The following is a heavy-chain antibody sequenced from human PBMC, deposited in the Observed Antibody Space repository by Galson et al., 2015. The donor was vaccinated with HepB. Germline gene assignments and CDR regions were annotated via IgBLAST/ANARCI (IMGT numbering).Heavy chain of an antibody. Sequence: SLRLSCAASGFTLSNYGMHWVRQAPGKGLEWVAVIWYDGNNKYYADSVRGRFTISRDNSKNTLYLQMNSLSADDTAVYYCARVKSGAAQGSFDIWGQGTIVTVSS. D-gene: IGHD6-25*01. CDR2: IWYDGNNK. V-gene: IGHV3-33*01. CDR3: ARVKSGAAQGSFDI. CDR1: GFTLSNYG. J-gene: IGHJ3*02.